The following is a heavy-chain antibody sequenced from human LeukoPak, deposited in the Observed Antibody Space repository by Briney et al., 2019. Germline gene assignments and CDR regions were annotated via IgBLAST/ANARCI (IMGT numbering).Heavy chain of an antibody. J-gene: IGHJ4*02. V-gene: IGHV4-59*01. CDR1: GGSISSYY. CDR3: ARGVYIAAAQYGY. Sequence: SETLSLTCTVSGGSISSYYWSWIRQPPGKGLEWLGYIYYSGTTNYNPSLKSPVTISVDTSKNQFSLKPRSVTAADTAVYYCARGVYIAAAQYGYWGQGTLVTVSS. D-gene: IGHD6-13*01. CDR2: IYYSGTT.